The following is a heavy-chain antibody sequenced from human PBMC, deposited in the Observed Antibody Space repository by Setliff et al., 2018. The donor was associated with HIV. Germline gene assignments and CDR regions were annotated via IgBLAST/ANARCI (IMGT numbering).Heavy chain of an antibody. V-gene: IGHV3-30*02. D-gene: IGHD3-22*01. Sequence: GGSLRLSCAASGFTFSSYGMHWVRQAPGKGLEWVAFIRYDGSNKYYADSVKGRFTISRDNSKNTLYLQMNSLRAEDTAVYYCARDFPEVYYDSSGYLDYWGQGTLVTVSS. J-gene: IGHJ4*02. CDR2: IRYDGSNK. CDR1: GFTFSSYG. CDR3: ARDFPEVYYDSSGYLDY.